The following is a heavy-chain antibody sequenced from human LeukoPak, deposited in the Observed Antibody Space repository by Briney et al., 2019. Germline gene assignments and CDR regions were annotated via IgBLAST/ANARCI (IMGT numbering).Heavy chain of an antibody. D-gene: IGHD4-23*01. CDR1: GFTFSSYT. CDR2: IKSKTDGGTT. V-gene: IGHV3-15*01. CDR3: TVHDGGPIDY. Sequence: PGGSLRLSCAASGFTFSSYTMSWVRQAPGKGLEWVGRIKSKTDGGTTDYATPVKGRFTISRDDSKNTLYLQMNSLKTEDTAVYYCTVHDGGPIDYWGQGTLVTVSS. J-gene: IGHJ4*02.